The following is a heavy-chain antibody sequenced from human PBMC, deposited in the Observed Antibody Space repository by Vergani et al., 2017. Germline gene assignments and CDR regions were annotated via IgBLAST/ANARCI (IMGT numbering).Heavy chain of an antibody. D-gene: IGHD3-3*01. CDR2: VYYSGTT. CDR3: ASGHTGYSRDGSPYFFYMDV. CDR1: GDAISRDTYS. Sequence: QLQLQESDSRLVNPSQTLSLTCTLSGDAISRDTYSWNWVRQPPGKPLEWIGSVYYSGTTYYNPSLGGRVTMSIDKSKNHFSLTLTSVTAADSAFYFCASGHTGYSRDGSPYFFYMDVWGKGTTVTVSS. J-gene: IGHJ6*03. V-gene: IGHV4-30-2*01.